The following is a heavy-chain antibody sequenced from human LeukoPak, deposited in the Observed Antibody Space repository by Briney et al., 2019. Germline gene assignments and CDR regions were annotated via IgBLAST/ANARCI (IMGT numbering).Heavy chain of an antibody. D-gene: IGHD2-21*02. CDR2: IRGSGDTT. J-gene: IGHJ4*02. CDR3: EKRGDKLDLI. CDR1: GVTLRNYV. Sequence: GGPLRHSCAASGVTLRNYVLSWVRPTPGKGPEWVSAIRGSGDTTFYADSVTGRFTISRDNSENTVYLQMNSLRAEDTAVYYCEKRGDKLDLIWGQGTLVTVSS. V-gene: IGHV3-23*01.